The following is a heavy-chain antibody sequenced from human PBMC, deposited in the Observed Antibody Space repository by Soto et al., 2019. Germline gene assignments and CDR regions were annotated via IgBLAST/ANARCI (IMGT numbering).Heavy chain of an antibody. CDR3: ATGWVYCSGGSCYLRRIQFDY. CDR1: GYTLTELS. D-gene: IGHD2-15*01. J-gene: IGHJ4*02. V-gene: IGHV1-24*01. CDR2: FDPEDGET. Sequence: ASVKVSCKVSGYTLTELSMHWVRQAPGKGLEWMGGFDPEDGETIYAQKFQGRVTMTEDTSTDTAYMELSSLRSEDTAVYYCATGWVYCSGGSCYLRRIQFDYWGQGTLVTVSS.